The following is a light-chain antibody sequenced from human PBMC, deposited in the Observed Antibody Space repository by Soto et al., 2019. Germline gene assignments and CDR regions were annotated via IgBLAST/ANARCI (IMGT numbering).Light chain of an antibody. Sequence: ETVLTQSPGTLSLSPGERATLSCRASQRVTSNYLAWYQQKPGQAPRLLIFGASIRDTGIPDRFSGSGSGTDFTLTISRLEPEDSAMYYCQQYGDSPFAFGPGTKVDIK. J-gene: IGKJ3*01. CDR3: QQYGDSPFA. CDR2: GAS. V-gene: IGKV3-20*01. CDR1: QRVTSNY.